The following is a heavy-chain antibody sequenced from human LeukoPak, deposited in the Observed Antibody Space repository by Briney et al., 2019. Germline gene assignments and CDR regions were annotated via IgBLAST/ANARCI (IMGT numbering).Heavy chain of an antibody. CDR1: GFTFSNYA. CDR3: ARDKAQDSVYYGMDV. J-gene: IGHJ6*02. CDR2: ISSGSNYI. Sequence: PGGSLRLSCAASGFTFSNYAMSWVRQAPGKGLEWVSSISSGSNYIYYADSVKGRFTISRDNARTSLYLQMNSLRAEDTAVYYCARDKAQDSVYYGMDVWGQGTTVTVSS. V-gene: IGHV3-21*06. D-gene: IGHD6-6*01.